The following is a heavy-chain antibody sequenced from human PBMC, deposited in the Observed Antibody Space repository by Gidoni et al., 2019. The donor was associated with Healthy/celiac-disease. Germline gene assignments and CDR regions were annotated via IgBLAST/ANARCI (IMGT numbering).Heavy chain of an antibody. D-gene: IGHD1-7*01. CDR3: ARRVGTGTTTGVDY. CDR1: GGSFSGYY. Sequence: QVQLQQWGAGLLKPSETLSLTCAVYGGSFSGYYWSWIRQPPGKGLEWIGEINHSGSTNYNPSLKSRVTISVDTSKNQFSLKLSSVTAADTAVYYCARRVGTGTTTGVDYWGQGTLVTVSS. V-gene: IGHV4-34*01. J-gene: IGHJ4*02. CDR2: INHSGST.